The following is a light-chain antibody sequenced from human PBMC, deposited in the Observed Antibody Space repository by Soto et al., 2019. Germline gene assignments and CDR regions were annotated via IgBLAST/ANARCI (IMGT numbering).Light chain of an antibody. CDR2: DAS. CDR3: QQCSSWPYT. V-gene: IGKV3-11*01. J-gene: IGKJ2*01. Sequence: EIVLTQSPATLSLSPGERVTLSCRASQSVSRSLAWYQQKPGQAPRLLIYDASNRATGIPARFSGSGSGTDFSLTISSLAPEDFAVYYCQQCSSWPYTFGQGTK. CDR1: QSVSRS.